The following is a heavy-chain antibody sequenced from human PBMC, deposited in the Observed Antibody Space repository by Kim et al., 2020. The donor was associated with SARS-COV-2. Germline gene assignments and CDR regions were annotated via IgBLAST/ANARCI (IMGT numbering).Heavy chain of an antibody. J-gene: IGHJ6*02. CDR3: ARDRLLDTAFPSYYYYGMDV. V-gene: IGHV3-66*01. CDR1: GFTVSSNY. Sequence: GGSLRLSCAASGFTVSSNYMNWVRQAPGKGLEWVSVVYSGGSTNYADSVKGRFTISRDNSKNTLSHQMNSLRAEDTAVYYCARDRLLDTAFPSYYYYGMDVWGQGTTVTVSS. CDR2: VYSGGST. D-gene: IGHD5-18*01.